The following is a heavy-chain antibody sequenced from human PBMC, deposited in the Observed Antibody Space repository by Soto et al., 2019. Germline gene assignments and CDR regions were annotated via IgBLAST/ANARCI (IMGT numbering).Heavy chain of an antibody. V-gene: IGHV3-74*01. CDR3: ARDFGY. Sequence: PGGSVRLSGASAGFAFIGGWMHWVRQAPGKGLVWFSRINSDGSSTFYADSVKGRFTISRDNAKNTLYLQMNSLRAEDTAVYYCARDFGYWGQGTLVTVSS. D-gene: IGHD3-10*01. CDR1: GFAFIGGW. J-gene: IGHJ4*02. CDR2: INSDGSST.